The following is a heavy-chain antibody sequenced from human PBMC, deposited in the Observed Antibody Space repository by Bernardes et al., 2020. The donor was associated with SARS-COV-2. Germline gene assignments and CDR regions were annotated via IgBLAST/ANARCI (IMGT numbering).Heavy chain of an antibody. CDR3: ARTPSGSTWYSAFDI. V-gene: IGHV1-3*01. D-gene: IGHD6-13*01. J-gene: IGHJ3*02. CDR1: GYTFNNYG. Sequence: ASAKVSCEASGYTFNNYGIHWVRQAPGQRLEWMGWINADNGDTKYSQNFQGRVTITRDTSASTGYMELTSLTSEDTAVYYCARTPSGSTWYSAFDIWGQGALVTVS. CDR2: INADNGDT.